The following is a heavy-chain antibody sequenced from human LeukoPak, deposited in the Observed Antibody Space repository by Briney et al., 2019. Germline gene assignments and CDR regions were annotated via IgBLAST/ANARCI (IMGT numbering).Heavy chain of an antibody. CDR2: IKQDGSEK. V-gene: IGHV3-7*01. CDR1: GFDFTVYW. D-gene: IGHD3-10*01. J-gene: IGHJ6*03. CDR3: ARDGVRAVTFNHYYFLDV. Sequence: GGSLRLSCTASGFDFTVYWMTWVRQAPGKGLEWVANIKQDGSEKYYVDSVKGRFTISRDNAKNSVFLQMNSLRAEDTALYYCARDGVRAVTFNHYYFLDVWGKGTTVTVSS.